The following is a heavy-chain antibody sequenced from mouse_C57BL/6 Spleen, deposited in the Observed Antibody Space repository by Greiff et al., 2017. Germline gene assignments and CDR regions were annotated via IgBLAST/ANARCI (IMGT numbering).Heavy chain of an antibody. CDR2: IYPRSGNT. Sequence: VKLMESGAELARPGASVKLSCKASGYTFTSYGISWVKQRTGQGLEWIGEIYPRSGNTYYNEKFKGKATLTADKSSSTAYMELRSLTSEDSAVYFCARRAGGFDYWGQGTTLTVSS. CDR1: GYTFTSYG. D-gene: IGHD3-3*01. CDR3: ARRAGGFDY. J-gene: IGHJ2*01. V-gene: IGHV1-81*01.